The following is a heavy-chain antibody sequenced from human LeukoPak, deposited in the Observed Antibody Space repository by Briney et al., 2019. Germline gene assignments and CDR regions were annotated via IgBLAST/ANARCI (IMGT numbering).Heavy chain of an antibody. V-gene: IGHV4-61*02. D-gene: IGHD2-15*01. CDR1: GASISSGSYY. CDR2: IFASGST. Sequence: PSETLSLTCTVSGASISSGSYYWNWIRQPAGKGLEWIGRIFASGSTNYNPSLKSRVTISVDTSKNQFSLKLSSVTAADTAVYYCARAARKSLRVVVAATLGYWGQGTLVTVSS. CDR3: ARAARKSLRVVVAATLGY. J-gene: IGHJ4*02.